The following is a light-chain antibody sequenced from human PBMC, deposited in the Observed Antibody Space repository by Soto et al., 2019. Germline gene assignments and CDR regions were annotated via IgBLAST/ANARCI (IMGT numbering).Light chain of an antibody. CDR2: GAS. CDR1: QSVSSSY. J-gene: IGKJ5*01. CDR3: QQRANWPLTT. V-gene: IGKV3D-20*02. Sequence: EIVLTQSPGTLSLSPGERATLSCRASQSVSSSYLAWYQQKPGQALRLLIYGASNRATGIPDRFSGSGSGTDFTLTISRLEPEDFAIYYCQQRANWPLTTFGHGTRLEIK.